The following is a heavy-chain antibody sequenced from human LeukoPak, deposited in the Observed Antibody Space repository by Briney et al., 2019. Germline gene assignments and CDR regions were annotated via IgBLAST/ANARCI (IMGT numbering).Heavy chain of an antibody. CDR1: GFTFSSYG. Sequence: GRSLRLSCAASGFTFSSYGMHWVRQAPGKGLEWVAVISYDGSNKYYADSVKGRFTISRGNSKNTLYLQMNSLRAEDTAVYYCAKGYLMTYGIAGYWGQGTLVTVSS. CDR3: AKGYLMTYGIAGY. V-gene: IGHV3-30*18. J-gene: IGHJ4*02. D-gene: IGHD4-17*01. CDR2: ISYDGSNK.